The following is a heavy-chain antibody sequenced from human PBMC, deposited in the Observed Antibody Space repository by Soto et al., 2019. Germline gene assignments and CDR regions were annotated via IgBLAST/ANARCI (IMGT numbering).Heavy chain of an antibody. V-gene: IGHV1-69*06. D-gene: IGHD2-15*01. CDR2: IIPIFGTA. J-gene: IGHJ4*02. CDR3: ASNRDSEMLGYCRDGSCYSGCGY. CDR1: GGTFSSYA. Sequence: QVQLVQSGAEVKKPGSSVKVSCKASGGTFSSYAISWVRQAPGQGLEWMGGIIPIFGTANYAQKFQARVTITAAKTTNTTYQQLKSLRSDNKAVYNCASNRDSEMLGYCRDGSCYSGCGYWGQGTLVTVSS.